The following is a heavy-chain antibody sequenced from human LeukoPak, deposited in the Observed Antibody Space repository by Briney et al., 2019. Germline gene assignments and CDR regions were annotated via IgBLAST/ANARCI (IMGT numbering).Heavy chain of an antibody. CDR3: ARDSVDGSGTYYSESPDY. Sequence: ASVTVSCKASGYTFTNYGISWVRQAPGQGLEWMGWISAYNGNTDYAQHLRGRVTMTTDTSTSTAYMELRGLRSDDTAVYYCARDSVDGSGTYYSESPDYWGQGTLVTVSS. CDR2: ISAYNGNT. CDR1: GYTFTNYG. V-gene: IGHV1-18*01. J-gene: IGHJ4*02. D-gene: IGHD3-10*01.